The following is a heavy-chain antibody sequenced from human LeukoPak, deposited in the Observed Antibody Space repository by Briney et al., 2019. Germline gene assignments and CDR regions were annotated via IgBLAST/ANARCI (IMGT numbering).Heavy chain of an antibody. D-gene: IGHD1-26*01. CDR2: IYYSGST. CDR1: GGSISSYY. CDR3: ARGEIGATVGDASDI. Sequence: SETLSLTCTVSGGSISSYYWSWIRQPPGKGLEWIGYIYYSGSTNYNPSLKSRVTISVDTSKNQFSLKLSSVTAADTAVYYCARGEIGATVGDASDIWGQGTMVTVSS. J-gene: IGHJ3*02. V-gene: IGHV4-59*01.